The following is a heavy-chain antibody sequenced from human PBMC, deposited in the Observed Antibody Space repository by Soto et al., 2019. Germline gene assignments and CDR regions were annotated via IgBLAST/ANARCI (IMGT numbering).Heavy chain of an antibody. D-gene: IGHD2-15*01. CDR2: INPSGGST. CDR3: ATAAEVGLTLVVAATIPFQH. CDR1: GYTFTSYY. J-gene: IGHJ1*01. V-gene: IGHV1-46*01. Sequence: GASVKVSCKASGYTFTSYYMHWVRQAPGQGLEWMGIINPSGGSTSYAQKFQGRVTMTRDTSTSTVYMELSSLRSEDTAVYYCATAAEVGLTLVVAATIPFQHWGQGTLVTVSS.